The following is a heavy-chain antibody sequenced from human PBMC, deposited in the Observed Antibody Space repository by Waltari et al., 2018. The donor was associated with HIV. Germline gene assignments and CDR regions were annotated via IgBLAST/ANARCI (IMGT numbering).Heavy chain of an antibody. CDR2: IWYDGSKT. CDR3: ARDQEFMTTVTPLAY. D-gene: IGHD4-4*01. J-gene: IGHJ4*02. Sequence: QVQLVESGGGVVEPGGSLRLSCAGFGFPFNKHGLNWVRQAPGKGLEWVAVIWYDGSKTYYEGSVKGRFTISRDTSKNTVYLQMSSLRAEDTALYYCARDQEFMTTVTPLAYWGQGTPVTVSS. CDR1: GFPFNKHG. V-gene: IGHV3-33*01.